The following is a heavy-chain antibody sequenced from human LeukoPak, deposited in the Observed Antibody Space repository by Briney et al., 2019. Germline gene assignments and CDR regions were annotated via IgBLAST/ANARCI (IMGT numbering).Heavy chain of an antibody. CDR1: GFTFSSYG. V-gene: IGHV3-33*01. Sequence: GGSLRLSCAASGFTFSSYGMHWVRQAPGKGLEWVAVIWYDGSNKYYADSVKGRFTISRGNSKNTLYLQMNRLRAEDTAVYYCARAILTPGGATVTRYFDYWGQGTLVTVSS. CDR3: ARAILTPGGATVTRYFDY. D-gene: IGHD4-17*01. CDR2: IWYDGSNK. J-gene: IGHJ4*02.